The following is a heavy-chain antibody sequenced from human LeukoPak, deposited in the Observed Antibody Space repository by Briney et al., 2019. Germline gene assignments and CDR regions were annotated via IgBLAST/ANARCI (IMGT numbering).Heavy chain of an antibody. V-gene: IGHV4-59*01. CDR1: GGSISSYY. CDR2: IYYSGST. Sequence: SETLSLTCTVSGGSISSYYWSWIRQPPGKGLEWIGYIYYSGSTNYNPSLKSRVTISVDTSKNQFSLKLSSVTAADTAVYYCARAGSAPYIFNWFDPWGQGTLVNVSS. CDR3: ARAGSAPYIFNWFDP. D-gene: IGHD3-16*01. J-gene: IGHJ5*02.